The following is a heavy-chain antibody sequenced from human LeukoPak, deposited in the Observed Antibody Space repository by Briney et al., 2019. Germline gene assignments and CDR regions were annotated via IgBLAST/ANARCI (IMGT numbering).Heavy chain of an antibody. CDR3: ARAVRERAPTPLDPVNCSGGSCYSYYFDY. CDR2: MNPNSGNT. D-gene: IGHD2-15*01. J-gene: IGHJ4*02. Sequence: ASVTVSFKASGYTFTSYDINWVRQAAGQGLEWMGRMNPNSGNTGYAQKFQGRVTMTRNTSISAAYMELSSLRSEDTAVYYCARAVRERAPTPLDPVNCSGGSCYSYYFDYWGQGTLVTVSS. V-gene: IGHV1-8*01. CDR1: GYTFTSYD.